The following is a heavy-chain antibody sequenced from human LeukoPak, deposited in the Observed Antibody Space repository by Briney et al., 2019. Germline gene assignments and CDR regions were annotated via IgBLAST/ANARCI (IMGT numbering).Heavy chain of an antibody. Sequence: GGSLSLSCAASGFTFSNYAMSWVRQAPGKGLEWVSTISNSDGNTYYADSVKGRFTISRENAKNSLYLQMNSLRAEDTAVYYCARGVVVAATGYYYYMDVWGKGTTVTVSS. D-gene: IGHD2-15*01. V-gene: IGHV3-23*01. CDR2: ISNSDGNT. CDR1: GFTFSNYA. CDR3: ARGVVVAATGYYYYMDV. J-gene: IGHJ6*03.